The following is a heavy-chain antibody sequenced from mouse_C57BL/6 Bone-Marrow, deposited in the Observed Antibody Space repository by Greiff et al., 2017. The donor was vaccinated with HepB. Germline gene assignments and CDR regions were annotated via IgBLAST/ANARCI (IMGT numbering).Heavy chain of an antibody. Sequence: QVQLQQSGPELVKPGASVKISCKASGYSFTSYYIHWVKQRPGQGLEWIGWIYPGSGNTKYNEKFKGKATLTADTSSSTAYMQLSSLTSEDSAVYYCAKQLRLRYYAMDYWGQGTSVTVSS. CDR1: GYSFTSYY. CDR2: IYPGSGNT. CDR3: AKQLRLRYYAMDY. D-gene: IGHD3-2*02. V-gene: IGHV1-66*01. J-gene: IGHJ4*01.